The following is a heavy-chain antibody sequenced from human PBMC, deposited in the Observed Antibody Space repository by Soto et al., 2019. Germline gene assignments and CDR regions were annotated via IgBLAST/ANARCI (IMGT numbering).Heavy chain of an antibody. V-gene: IGHV3-33*01. D-gene: IGHD3-10*01. CDR2: IWYDGSNK. J-gene: IGHJ6*02. CDR3: ARESHYYGSGPMDV. Sequence: GGSLRLSCAASGFTFSSYGMHWVRQAPGKGLEWVAVIWYDGSNKYYADSVKGRFTISRDNSKNTLYLQMNSLRAEDTAVYYCARESHYYGSGPMDVWGQGTTVTVSS. CDR1: GFTFSSYG.